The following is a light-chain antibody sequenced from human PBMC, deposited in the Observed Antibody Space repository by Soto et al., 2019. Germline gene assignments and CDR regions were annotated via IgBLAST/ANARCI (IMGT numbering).Light chain of an antibody. V-gene: IGLV1-51*01. CDR1: SSNLGSNL. CDR2: DND. Sequence: QSVLTQPPSVSAAPGQKVTISCSGSSSNLGSNLVSWYQQLPGTAPKLLIYDNDKRPSGIPDRFSGSKSGTSASLGITGLQTGDEADYSCATWDSSLSAWLFGGGTKLTVL. CDR3: ATWDSSLSAWL. J-gene: IGLJ3*02.